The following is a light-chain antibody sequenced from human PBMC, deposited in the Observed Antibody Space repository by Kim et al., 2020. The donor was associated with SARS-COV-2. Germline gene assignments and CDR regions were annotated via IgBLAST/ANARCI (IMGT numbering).Light chain of an antibody. Sequence: GKAVTISCTRSSGSICDNYVQWYQQRPGGVPTTVIYEDDQRPSGVPDRFSGSIDSSSNSASLTISGLKTEDEAEYYCQSYNRSIVVFGGGTQLTVL. CDR2: EDD. CDR3: QSYNRSIVV. V-gene: IGLV6-57*03. CDR1: SGSICDNY. J-gene: IGLJ2*01.